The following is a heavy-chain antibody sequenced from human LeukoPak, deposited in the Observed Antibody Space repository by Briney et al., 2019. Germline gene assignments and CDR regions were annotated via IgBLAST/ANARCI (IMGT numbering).Heavy chain of an antibody. CDR2: ISSSSSYI. D-gene: IGHD4-11*01. V-gene: IGHV3-21*01. CDR3: ARPMTTVTTNWFDP. Sequence: GGSLRLSCAASGFTFSSYSMNWVRQAPGMGLEWVSSISSSSSYIYYADSVKGRFTISRDNAKNSLYLQMNSLRAEDTAVYYCARPMTTVTTNWFDPWGQGTLVTVSS. CDR1: GFTFSSYS. J-gene: IGHJ5*02.